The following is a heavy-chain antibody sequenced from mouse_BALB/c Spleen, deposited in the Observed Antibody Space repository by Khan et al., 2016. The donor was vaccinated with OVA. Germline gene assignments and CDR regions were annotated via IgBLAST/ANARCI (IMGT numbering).Heavy chain of an antibody. J-gene: IGHJ2*01. CDR2: IYPGTDNT. V-gene: IGHV1S132*01. Sequence: VQLQESGAELVRPGASVKLSCKTSGYILTSYWIHWIKQRSGQGLEWIARIYPGTDNTNYNEKLKDKATLTADTSSSTAYMQLSSLKSEDSAVYFGAREEALYYFDYWGQGTTLTVSS. CDR1: GYILTSYW. D-gene: IGHD3-2*02. CDR3: AREEALYYFDY.